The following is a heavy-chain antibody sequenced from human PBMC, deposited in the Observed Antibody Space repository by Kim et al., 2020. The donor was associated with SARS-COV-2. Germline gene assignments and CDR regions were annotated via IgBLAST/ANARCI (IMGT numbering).Heavy chain of an antibody. CDR2: ISYDGSNK. J-gene: IGHJ5*02. D-gene: IGHD6-19*01. CDR3: AKPPVAGAGGWFDP. Sequence: GGSLRLSCAASGFTFSSYAMHWVRQAPGKGLEWVAVISYDGSNKYYADSVKGRFTISRDNSKNTLYLQMNSLRAEDTAVYYCAKPPVAGAGGWFDPWGQGTLVTVSS. CDR1: GFTFSSYA. V-gene: IGHV3-30-3*02.